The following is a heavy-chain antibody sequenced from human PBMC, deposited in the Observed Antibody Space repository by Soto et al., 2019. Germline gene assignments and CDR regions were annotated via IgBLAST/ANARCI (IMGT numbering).Heavy chain of an antibody. CDR3: ATDMIEGGGYSGYDLYYFYGMDV. Sequence: EVQLVESGGGLVQPGRSLRLSCAASGFTFDDYAMHWVRQAPGKGLEWVSGISLNSGSIGQADSVKGRFTISRDNAKNSLYLQMNSQRDEDTDLYYCATDMIEGGGYSGYDLYYFYGMDVWGQFTTVTVSS. CDR1: GFTFDDYA. J-gene: IGHJ6*01. D-gene: IGHD5-12*01. V-gene: IGHV3-9*01. CDR2: ISLNSGSI.